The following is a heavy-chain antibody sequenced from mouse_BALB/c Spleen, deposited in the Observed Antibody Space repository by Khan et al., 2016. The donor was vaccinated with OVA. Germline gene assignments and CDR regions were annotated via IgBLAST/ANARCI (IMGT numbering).Heavy chain of an antibody. CDR2: INPSTDYT. CDR1: GYTFTSYW. Sequence: QMQLEESGAELARPGASVKMSCKASGYTFTSYWMHWVKQRPGKGLEWIGYINPSTDYTYYNQNFKDKVTLTADKSYNTAYMQLTSLTSEDSAVYYCVNHCSSSAWFTYWGQGTLVTVSA. CDR3: VNHCSSSAWFTY. J-gene: IGHJ3*01. V-gene: IGHV1-4*01. D-gene: IGHD1-1*01.